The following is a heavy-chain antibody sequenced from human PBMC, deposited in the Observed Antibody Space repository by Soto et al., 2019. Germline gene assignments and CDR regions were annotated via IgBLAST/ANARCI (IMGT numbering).Heavy chain of an antibody. V-gene: IGHV3-30-3*01. CDR1: GFTFSSYA. J-gene: IGHJ4*02. CDR3: ARVGADYGDYPTD. CDR2: ISYDGSNK. D-gene: IGHD4-17*01. Sequence: GGSLRLSCAASGFTFSSYAMHWVRQAPGKGLEWVAVISYDGSNKYYADSVKGRFTISRDNSKNTLYLQMNSLRAEDTAVYYCARVGADYGDYPTDWGQGTLVTVSS.